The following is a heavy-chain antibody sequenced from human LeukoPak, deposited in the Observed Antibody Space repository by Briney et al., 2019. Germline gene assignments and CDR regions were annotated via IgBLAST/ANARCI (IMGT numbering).Heavy chain of an antibody. Sequence: SETLSLTCTVSGGSINSSTYYWGWIRHLPGKGLEWIGTIYYSGTTYYNPSLKSRVTISVDTSKNQFPLKLTSVSAADTAVYFCARHGRRYCSGNSCRGVYFDSWGQGTLVTVSS. D-gene: IGHD2-15*01. CDR3: ARHGRRYCSGNSCRGVYFDS. CDR2: IYYSGTT. CDR1: GGSINSSTYY. J-gene: IGHJ4*02. V-gene: IGHV4-39*01.